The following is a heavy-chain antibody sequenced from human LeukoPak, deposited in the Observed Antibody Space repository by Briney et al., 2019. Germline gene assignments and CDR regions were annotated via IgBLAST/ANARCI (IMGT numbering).Heavy chain of an antibody. Sequence: GSLRLSCAASGFTVSSNYMSWVRQAPGKGLEWVSVIYSGGSTYYADSVKGRFTISRDNSKNTLYLQMNGLRAEDTAVYYCAGDGSGSYSAFDIWGQGTMVTVSS. CDR3: AGDGSGSYSAFDI. D-gene: IGHD3-10*01. CDR2: IYSGGST. V-gene: IGHV3-53*01. J-gene: IGHJ3*02. CDR1: GFTVSSNY.